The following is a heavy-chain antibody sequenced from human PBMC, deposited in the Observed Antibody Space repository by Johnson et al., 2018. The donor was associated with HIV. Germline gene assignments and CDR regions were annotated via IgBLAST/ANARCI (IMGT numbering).Heavy chain of an antibody. CDR2: IKQDVSEK. CDR1: GFMFSRYW. V-gene: IGHV3-7*01. Sequence: VQLVESGGGLVKPGGSLRLSCAASGFMFSRYWMSWVRQAPGKGLEWVANIKQDVSEKYYVDSVKGRFTISRDNAKNSLYVQMNSLRAGDTAVYYCARGIVGATYAFDIWGQGTMVTVSS. D-gene: IGHD1-26*01. J-gene: IGHJ3*02. CDR3: ARGIVGATYAFDI.